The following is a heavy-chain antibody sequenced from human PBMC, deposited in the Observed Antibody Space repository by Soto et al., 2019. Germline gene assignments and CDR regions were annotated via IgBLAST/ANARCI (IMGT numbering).Heavy chain of an antibody. CDR3: AKEGPNRSGRRYMDV. D-gene: IGHD6-19*01. CDR1: AFTFNIYA. V-gene: IGHV3-23*01. Sequence: GGSLRLSCAASAFTFNIYAMSWVRQAPGKGLEWVSTISDSGGSTYYADSVKGRFTISRDNSKNTVYLQMNSLRADDTAVYYCAKEGPNRSGRRYMDVWGKGTTVTVSS. J-gene: IGHJ6*03. CDR2: ISDSGGST.